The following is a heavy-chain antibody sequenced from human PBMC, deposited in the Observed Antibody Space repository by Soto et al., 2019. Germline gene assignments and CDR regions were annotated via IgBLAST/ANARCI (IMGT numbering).Heavy chain of an antibody. J-gene: IGHJ4*02. V-gene: IGHV3-23*01. CDR1: GLTFGSRA. CDR3: ARGSTESYPGSRIFAF. CDR2: ITDNGGDA. D-gene: IGHD3-10*01. Sequence: PGGSLRLSCGASGLTFGSRAMSWVRQAPGEGLQWVATITDNGGDAKYADSVRGRFVISRDNSKKTLYLQMTSLTAEDSAMYFCARGSTESYPGSRIFAFWGRGTLVTVSS.